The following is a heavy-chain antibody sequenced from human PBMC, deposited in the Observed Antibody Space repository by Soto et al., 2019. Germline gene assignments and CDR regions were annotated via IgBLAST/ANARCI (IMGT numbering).Heavy chain of an antibody. J-gene: IGHJ6*03. V-gene: IGHV4-59*12. CDR3: ARFVRSYDFWGGYPYGAPTHLYMDV. CDR2: IYYSGTT. CDR1: GGSISSYY. Sequence: PSETLSLTCTVSGGSISSYYWSWIRQPPGKGLEWIGFIYYSGTTTSTPSLKSRVPISVTPPKNHFSLKLASVTAAAPPVYNCARFVRSYDFWGGYPYGAPTHLYMDVWGKGTTVTVSS. D-gene: IGHD3-3*01.